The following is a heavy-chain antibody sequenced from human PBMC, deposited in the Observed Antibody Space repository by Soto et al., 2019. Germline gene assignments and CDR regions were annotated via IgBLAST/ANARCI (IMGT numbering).Heavy chain of an antibody. J-gene: IGHJ6*02. Sequence: ASVKVSCKASGYTFTGYYMHWVRQAPGQGLEWMGWINPNSGGTNYAQKFQGWVTMTRDTSISTAYMELSRLRSDDTAVYYCARGGVVAAGNYYYYYGMDVWGQGTTVTVSS. V-gene: IGHV1-2*04. CDR1: GYTFTGYY. CDR2: INPNSGGT. D-gene: IGHD2-15*01. CDR3: ARGGVVAAGNYYYYYGMDV.